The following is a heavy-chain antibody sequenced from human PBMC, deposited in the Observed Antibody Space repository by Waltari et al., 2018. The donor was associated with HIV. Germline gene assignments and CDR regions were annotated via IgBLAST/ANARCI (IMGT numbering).Heavy chain of an antibody. CDR3: ARASHYIEFSTFDGDYYFDL. Sequence: VQLVESGGGSIKTGGSLRLSCSGSGIRVRNNWMVRVSHGPGKGLVWVARINSDGSTRNYADAVKGRFVISRDNSRNTVYLQLNSVKVEDTAVYFCARASHYIEFSTFDGDYYFDLWGRGTRVAVSS. CDR1: GIRVRNNW. V-gene: IGHV3-74*01. D-gene: IGHD3-9*01. J-gene: IGHJ4*02. CDR2: INSDGSTR.